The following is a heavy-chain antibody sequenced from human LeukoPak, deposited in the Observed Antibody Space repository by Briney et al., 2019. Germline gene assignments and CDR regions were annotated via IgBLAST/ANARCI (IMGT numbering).Heavy chain of an antibody. Sequence: SETLSLTCAVYGGSFSGYYWSWIRQPPGKGLEWIGEINHSGSTNYNPSLKSRVTISVDTSKNQFSLKLSSVTAADTAVYYCAGRGSSGRYYWGQGTLVTVSS. CDR1: GGSFSGYY. CDR3: AGRGSSGRYY. J-gene: IGHJ4*02. V-gene: IGHV4-34*01. D-gene: IGHD6-19*01. CDR2: INHSGST.